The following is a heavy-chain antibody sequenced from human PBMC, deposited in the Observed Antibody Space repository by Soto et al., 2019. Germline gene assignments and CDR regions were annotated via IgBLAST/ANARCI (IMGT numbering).Heavy chain of an antibody. J-gene: IGHJ4*02. D-gene: IGHD2-2*01. CDR1: GGTFSSYT. CDR2: IIPILGIA. V-gene: IGHV1-69*08. Sequence: QVQLVQSGAEVKKPGSSVKVSCKASGGTFSSYTISWVRQAPGQGLEWMGRIIPILGIANYAQKFQGRVTITADKSTSTAYMELSSLRSEDTAVYYCARENLPRNIVVVPAAQFDYWGQGTLVTVSS. CDR3: ARENLPRNIVVVPAAQFDY.